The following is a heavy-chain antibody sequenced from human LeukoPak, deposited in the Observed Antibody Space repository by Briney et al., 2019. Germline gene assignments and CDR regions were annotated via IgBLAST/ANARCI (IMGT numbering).Heavy chain of an antibody. Sequence: GASVKVSCKASGYTFITNDISWVRQAPGQGLEWMGWISAYNGNTNYAQKLQGRVTMTTGTSTNTAYMELRSLRSDDTAVYYCARSAVADTLSAYYFEYWGQGTLVTVSS. V-gene: IGHV1-18*04. D-gene: IGHD6-19*01. CDR3: ARSAVADTLSAYYFEY. CDR1: GYTFITND. CDR2: ISAYNGNT. J-gene: IGHJ4*02.